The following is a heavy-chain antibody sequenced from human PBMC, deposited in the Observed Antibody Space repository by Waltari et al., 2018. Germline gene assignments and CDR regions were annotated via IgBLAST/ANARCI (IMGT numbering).Heavy chain of an antibody. CDR2: IRSKPNNYAT. CDR1: GFPFRAST. V-gene: IGHV3-73*01. Sequence: EVQVVESGGALVQPGGSLILSCATSGFPFRASTIHWVRQTSGKGLEWIGRIRSKPNNYATRYTASVEGRFTISRDDSENTAYLQMSSLMTEDTAVYYCTGGAVTGTDFWGQGTLVTVSS. J-gene: IGHJ4*02. CDR3: TGGAVTGTDF. D-gene: IGHD6-13*01.